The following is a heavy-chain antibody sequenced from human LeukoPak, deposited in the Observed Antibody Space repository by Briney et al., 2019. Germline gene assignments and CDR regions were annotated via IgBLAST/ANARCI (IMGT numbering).Heavy chain of an antibody. CDR1: GGSISTSNYY. CDR3: ARATYSSGPFGY. CDR2: IFYSGST. Sequence: SETLSLTCSVSGGSISTSNYYWGWIRQPPGKGLEWIGNIFYSGSTYYNPSLKSRATISLNTSKNQFSLKLSSVTAADTAVYYCARATYSSGPFGYWGQGTLVTVSS. J-gene: IGHJ4*02. V-gene: IGHV4-39*01. D-gene: IGHD6-19*01.